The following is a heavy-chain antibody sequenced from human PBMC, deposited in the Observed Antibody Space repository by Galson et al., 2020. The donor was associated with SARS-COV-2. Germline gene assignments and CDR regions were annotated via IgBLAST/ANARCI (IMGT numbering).Heavy chain of an antibody. Sequence: SGPTLVKPTQTLTLTCTFSGFSLSTSGMCVSWIRQPPGKALEWLALIDLDDDKYYSTSLKTRLTISKDTSKNQVVLTMTNMDPVDTATYYCARIPVAGRFYEYYYYGMDVWGQGTTVTVSS. V-gene: IGHV2-70*01. CDR2: IDLDDDK. J-gene: IGHJ6*02. CDR3: ARIPVAGRFYEYYYYGMDV. CDR1: GFSLSTSGMC. D-gene: IGHD6-19*01.